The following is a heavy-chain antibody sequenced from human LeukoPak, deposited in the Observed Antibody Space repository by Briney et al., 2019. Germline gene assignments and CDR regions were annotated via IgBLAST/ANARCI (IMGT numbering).Heavy chain of an antibody. D-gene: IGHD3-22*01. V-gene: IGHV3-21*01. CDR2: ISSSSSYI. Sequence: GSLRLSCAASGFTFSSYEMNWVRQAPGKGLEWVSSISSSSSYIYYADSVKGRFTISRDNAKNSLYLQMNSLRAEDTAVYYCARAGYYYDSSGYPDYWGQGTLVTVSS. CDR1: GFTFSSYE. CDR3: ARAGYYYDSSGYPDY. J-gene: IGHJ4*02.